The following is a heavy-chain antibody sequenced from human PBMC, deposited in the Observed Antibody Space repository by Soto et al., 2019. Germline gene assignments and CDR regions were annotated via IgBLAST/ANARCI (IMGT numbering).Heavy chain of an antibody. CDR1: GDSVSSNSAA. Sequence: PSQTLSLTCVISGDSVSSNSAAWNWIRPSPSRGLEWLGRTYYRSKWYNDYAVSVKSRITINPDTSKNQFSLQLNSVTPEDTAVYYCARGGCSGGSCYSSWFDPWGQGTLVTVSS. D-gene: IGHD2-15*01. CDR3: ARGGCSGGSCYSSWFDP. J-gene: IGHJ5*02. V-gene: IGHV6-1*01. CDR2: TYYRSKWYN.